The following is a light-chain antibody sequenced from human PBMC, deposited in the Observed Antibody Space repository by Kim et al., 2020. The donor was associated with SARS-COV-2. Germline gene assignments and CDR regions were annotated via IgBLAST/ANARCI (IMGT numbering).Light chain of an antibody. Sequence: SYELTQPPSVSVSPGQTASITCSGDKLGDKYACWYQQKPGQSPVLVIYQDSKRPSGIPERLSGSNSGNTATLTISGTQAMEEADYYCQAWDSSTVVFGGGTQLTVL. CDR3: QAWDSSTVV. J-gene: IGLJ2*01. V-gene: IGLV3-1*01. CDR2: QDS. CDR1: KLGDKY.